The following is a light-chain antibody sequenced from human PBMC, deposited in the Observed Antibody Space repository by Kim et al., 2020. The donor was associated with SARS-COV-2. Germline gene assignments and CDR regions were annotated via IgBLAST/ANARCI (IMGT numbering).Light chain of an antibody. J-gene: IGKJ5*01. CDR3: QQYGSSPT. CDR1: QNVSSSY. Sequence: EIVLTQSPVTLSLSPGERATLSCRASQNVSSSYLAWYQQKPGQAPRLLIYGASSRATGIPDRFSGSGSGTDFTLTISRLEPEDFEVYYCQQYGSSPTFGQGKRMEIK. V-gene: IGKV3-20*01. CDR2: GAS.